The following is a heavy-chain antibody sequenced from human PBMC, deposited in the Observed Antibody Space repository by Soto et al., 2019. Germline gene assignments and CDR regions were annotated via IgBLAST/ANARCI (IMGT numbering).Heavy chain of an antibody. J-gene: IGHJ6*02. D-gene: IGHD3-10*01. V-gene: IGHV1-69*01. CDR3: AAELGFGKLSFV. CDR1: GDTFKNCV. CDR2: IIPLFGTT. Sequence: QVQVVQSGVEVRRPGSSVKVSCKASGDTFKNCVISWVRQAPGQGLEWMGGIIPLFGTTDFAQRFQGRLKITTDESTTTAYMELSRLRSEDTAMYYCAAELGFGKLSFVWGQGTTVIVSS.